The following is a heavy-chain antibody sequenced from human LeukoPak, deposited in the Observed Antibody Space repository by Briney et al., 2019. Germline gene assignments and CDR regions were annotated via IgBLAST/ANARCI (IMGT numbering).Heavy chain of an antibody. D-gene: IGHD7-27*01. CDR3: ARALGNSTGDY. J-gene: IGHJ4*02. CDR1: GFTFNIFW. V-gene: IGHV3-7*04. CDR2: IKHDGSEK. Sequence: GGSLRLSCAASGFTFNIFWMSWVRQAPGKGLEWVANIKHDGSEKYYVDSVKGRFTISRDNAKNSLILQMNNLRGEDTAVYYCARALGNSTGDYWGQGTLVTVSS.